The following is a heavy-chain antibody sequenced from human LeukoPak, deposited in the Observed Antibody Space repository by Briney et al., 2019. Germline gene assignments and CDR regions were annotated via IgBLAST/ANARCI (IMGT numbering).Heavy chain of an antibody. CDR3: ARAMGLGYCSGGSCYYSREDDAFDI. CDR1: GFTFSSYG. CDR2: ISYDGNTK. Sequence: GGSLRLSCAASGFTFSSYGMHWVRQAPGKGLEWVAVISYDGNTKYYADSVKGRFTISRDNAKNTLYLQMNSLRAEDTAVYYCARAMGLGYCSGGSCYYSREDDAFDIWGQGTMVTVSS. V-gene: IGHV3-30*03. J-gene: IGHJ3*02. D-gene: IGHD2-15*01.